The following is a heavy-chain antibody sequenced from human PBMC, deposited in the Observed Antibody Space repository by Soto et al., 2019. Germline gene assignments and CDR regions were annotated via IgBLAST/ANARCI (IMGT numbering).Heavy chain of an antibody. V-gene: IGHV1-69*14. J-gene: IGHJ5*02. D-gene: IGHD5-12*01. CDR1: GGTFSNYA. Sequence: QVQLVQSGAEVKKPGSSVKVSCKASGGTFSNYAISWVRQAPGQGLEWVGGIIPIFGTTNFAQKFQGRITITADKSTYTGYMELSGLRSEDTAVYYCARDGGRDGYFGNWLDTWGQGTLVTVSS. CDR3: ARDGGRDGYFGNWLDT. CDR2: IIPIFGTT.